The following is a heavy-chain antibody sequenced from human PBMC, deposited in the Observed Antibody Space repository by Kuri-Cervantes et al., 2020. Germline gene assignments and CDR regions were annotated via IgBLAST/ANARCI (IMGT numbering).Heavy chain of an antibody. CDR3: VKDSFLFNSGSNYGTGGMDV. Sequence: GESLKISCAASGFTFSSYAMSWVRQAPGKGLEWASAISGSDGSTYYADSVKGRFTISRDNSKNTLYLQMNSLRAEDTAVYYCVKDSFLFNSGSNYGTGGMDVWGQGTTVTVSS. J-gene: IGHJ6*02. V-gene: IGHV3-23*01. CDR1: GFTFSSYA. CDR2: ISGSDGST. D-gene: IGHD1-26*01.